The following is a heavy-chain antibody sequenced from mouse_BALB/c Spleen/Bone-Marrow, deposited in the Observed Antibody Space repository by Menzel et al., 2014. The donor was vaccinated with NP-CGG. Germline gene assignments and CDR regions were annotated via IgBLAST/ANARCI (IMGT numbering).Heavy chain of an antibody. CDR3: ARGNGYHFDY. V-gene: IGHV3-8*02. Sequence: EGKLMQSGTSLVKPSKTVSLTCSVTGHSITSSYWNWIRKFPGTKLEYMGYISYSVNAYYYPSLKRRISLTRDTSKNQYYLQLKSVPTEVSAPYFFARGNGYHFDYWGQGTPVTVSS. J-gene: IGHJ2*01. CDR2: ISYSVNA. D-gene: IGHD2-1*01. CDR1: GHSITSSY.